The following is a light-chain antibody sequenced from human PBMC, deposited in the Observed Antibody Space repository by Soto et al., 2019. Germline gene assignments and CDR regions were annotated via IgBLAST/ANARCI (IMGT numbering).Light chain of an antibody. Sequence: QSVLTQPPSASGTPGQRVTISCSGSSSNIGSNYVYWYQQLPGTAPKLLIYSNNQRPSGVPDRFSGSKSGTSASLAISGLRSEDEADYYCAAWDDSLSGPVFGGGTQLTVL. CDR2: SNN. J-gene: IGLJ3*02. V-gene: IGLV1-47*02. CDR1: SSNIGSNY. CDR3: AAWDDSLSGPV.